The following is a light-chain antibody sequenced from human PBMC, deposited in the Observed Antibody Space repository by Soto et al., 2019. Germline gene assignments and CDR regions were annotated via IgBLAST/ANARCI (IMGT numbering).Light chain of an antibody. CDR1: SGHSSYA. J-gene: IGLJ2*01. CDR2: LNSDGSH. V-gene: IGLV4-69*01. CDR3: QTWGSGTVV. Sequence: QPVLTQSPSASASLGASVKLTCTLSSGHSSYAIAWHQQQPEKGPRYLMKLNSDGSHSKGDGIPDRFSGSGSGAERYLTISRLQSEDEADYYCQTWGSGTVVFGGGTKLTVL.